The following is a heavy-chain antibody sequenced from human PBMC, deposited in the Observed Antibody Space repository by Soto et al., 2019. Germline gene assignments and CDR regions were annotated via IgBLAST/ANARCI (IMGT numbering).Heavy chain of an antibody. J-gene: IGHJ3*02. CDR1: GGTFSTYS. CDR2: IIPMLGIA. Sequence: QVQVVQSGAEVKKPRSAVKVSCKDSGGTFSTYSMFWVRQAPGQGLEWMGRIIPMLGIANYAQKFQGRVTITADKSTGTAYMELSSLRSEDTALYYCTIGSWSGEVFDIWGQGTMVTVSS. D-gene: IGHD2-21*01. CDR3: TIGSWSGEVFDI. V-gene: IGHV1-69*02.